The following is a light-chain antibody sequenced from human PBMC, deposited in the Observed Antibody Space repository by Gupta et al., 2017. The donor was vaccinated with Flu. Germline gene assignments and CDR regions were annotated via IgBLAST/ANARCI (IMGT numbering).Light chain of an antibody. CDR1: QSVSSY. CDR3: QQRSNWPPL. V-gene: IGKV3-11*01. J-gene: IGKJ4*01. Sequence: EIVLTQSPATLSLSPWERATLSCRASQSVSSYLAWYQQKPGQAPRLLIYDASNRATGIPARFSGSWSGTDFTLTISSLEPEDFAVYYCQQRSNWPPLFGGGTKVEIK. CDR2: DAS.